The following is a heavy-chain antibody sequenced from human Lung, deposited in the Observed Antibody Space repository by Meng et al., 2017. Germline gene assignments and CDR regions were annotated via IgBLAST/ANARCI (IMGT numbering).Heavy chain of an antibody. CDR2: INHGGST. D-gene: IGHD3-10*01. CDR3: ARERHSTIIRGVIDF. V-gene: IGHV4-34*01. J-gene: IGHJ4*02. CDR1: GRSISVSY. Sequence: QVQRKQSCPMLVRPSQNLSLTGSVSGRSISVSYWSWIRQSPAKGLEWIEKINHGGSTNYNPSLESRVTISVDTPKNQFSLRLTSMTVADTAVYYCARERHSTIIRGVIDFWGQGALVTVSS.